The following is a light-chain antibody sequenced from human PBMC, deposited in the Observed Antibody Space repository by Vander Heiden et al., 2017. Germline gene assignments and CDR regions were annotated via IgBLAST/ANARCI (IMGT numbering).Light chain of an antibody. J-gene: IGKJ3*01. CDR1: QSVSSY. Sequence: EVLLTQSPATLPLSPGERATLSCRASQSVSSYLAWYQQKPGQAPRVVIYDAFNRATVIPVRFSDSCYRIVFTLTISIREPGDFPLYYCPEGSKGPPSTF. CDR3: PEGSKGPPST. V-gene: IGKV3-11*01. CDR2: DAF.